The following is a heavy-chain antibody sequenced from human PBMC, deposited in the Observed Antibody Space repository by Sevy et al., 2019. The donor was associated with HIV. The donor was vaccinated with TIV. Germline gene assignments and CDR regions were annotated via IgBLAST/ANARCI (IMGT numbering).Heavy chain of an antibody. CDR3: ARDGPSSSSDY. J-gene: IGHJ4*02. V-gene: IGHV3-30-3*01. D-gene: IGHD6-6*01. CDR2: ISYDGSNK. CDR1: GFTFSSYA. Sequence: GGSLRLSCAASGFTFSSYAMHWVRQAPGKGLEWVAVISYDGSNKYYADSVKGRFTISRENSKNTLYLQMNSLRAEDTAVYYCARDGPSSSSDYWGQGTLVTVSS.